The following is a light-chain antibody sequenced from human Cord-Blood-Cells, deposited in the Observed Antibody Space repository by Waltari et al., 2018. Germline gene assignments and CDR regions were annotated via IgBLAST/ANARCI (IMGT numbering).Light chain of an antibody. CDR3: QQSYSTPYT. J-gene: IGKJ2*01. Sequence: DIQMTQSPSSLSASVGGRVTITCRASQSISSYLNWYQQKPGKAPKLLIYAASSLQSGVPSRFSGSGSGTEFTLTISSLQPEDFATYYCQQSYSTPYTFGQGTKLEIK. CDR1: QSISSY. V-gene: IGKV1-39*01. CDR2: AAS.